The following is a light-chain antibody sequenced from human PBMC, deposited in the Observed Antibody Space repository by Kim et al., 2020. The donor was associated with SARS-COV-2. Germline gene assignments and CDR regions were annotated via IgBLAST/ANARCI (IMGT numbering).Light chain of an antibody. Sequence: FPGKRADLSCRASQGVSSSYLAWYQQKPGQAPRLLIYAASSRATGIPDRFSGSGSGTDFTLTISRLEPEDFAVYYCQQYGSSPWTFGQGTKVDIK. CDR3: QQYGSSPWT. V-gene: IGKV3-20*01. CDR1: QGVSSSY. J-gene: IGKJ1*01. CDR2: AAS.